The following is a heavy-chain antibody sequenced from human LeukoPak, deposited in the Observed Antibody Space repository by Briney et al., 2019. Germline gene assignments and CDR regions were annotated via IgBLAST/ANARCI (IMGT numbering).Heavy chain of an antibody. D-gene: IGHD3-22*01. CDR2: IYYGGST. V-gene: IGHV4-59*08. J-gene: IGHJ4*02. CDR3: ARSYDSSGYYDY. Sequence: NTSETLSLTCTVSGGSISSYYWSWIRQPPGKGLEWIGYIYYGGSTNYNPSLKSRVTISVDTSKNQFSLKLSSVTAADTAVYYCARSYDSSGYYDYWGQGTLVTVSS. CDR1: GGSISSYY.